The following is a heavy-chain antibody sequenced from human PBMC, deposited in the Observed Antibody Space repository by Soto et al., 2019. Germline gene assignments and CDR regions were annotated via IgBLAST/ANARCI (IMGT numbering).Heavy chain of an antibody. CDR2: ISDDGSNT. J-gene: IGHJ4*02. D-gene: IGHD3-3*01. CDR1: GFTFSRHT. CDR3: GREVYYAFWSGFNTHPYYFDA. Sequence: QVQLVESGGGVVQPGRSLRLSCAASGFTFSRHTMHWVRQAPGKGLEWVAAISDDGSNTYYADSVKGRFTISRDNSKNTLYLQMNSLSSGDTAVHHCGREVYYAFWSGFNTHPYYFDAWGQGTLVTVSS. V-gene: IGHV3-30-3*01.